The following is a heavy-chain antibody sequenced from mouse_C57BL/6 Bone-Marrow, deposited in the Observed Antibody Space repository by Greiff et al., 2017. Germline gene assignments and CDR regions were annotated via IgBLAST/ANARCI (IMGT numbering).Heavy chain of an antibody. V-gene: IGHV5-15*01. J-gene: IGHJ3*01. CDR2: ISNLAYSI. CDR1: GFTFSDYG. CDR3: ARQNYDYDVGFAY. Sequence: EVMLVESGGGLVQPGGSLKLSCAASGFTFSDYGMAWVRQAPRKGPEWVAFISNLAYSIYYADTVTGRFTISRENAKNTLYLEMSSLRSEDTAMYYCARQNYDYDVGFAYWGQGTLVTVSA. D-gene: IGHD2-4*01.